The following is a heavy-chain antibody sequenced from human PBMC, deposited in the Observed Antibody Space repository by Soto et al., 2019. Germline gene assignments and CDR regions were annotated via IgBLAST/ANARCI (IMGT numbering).Heavy chain of an antibody. CDR2: IVPLFATV. V-gene: IGHV1-69*06. J-gene: IGHJ4*02. D-gene: IGHD6-13*01. Sequence: EQLVQSGAEVKKPGSSVKVSCKASGGTFTTYTITWVRQAPGQGPEWMGGIVPLFATVNYAQKFQGRVTISADKSTSTVYMKLNSLRSEDTAVYYCARGKAAAGSPYFFDHWGQVTLSNVSS. CDR1: GGTFTTYT. CDR3: ARGKAAAGSPYFFDH.